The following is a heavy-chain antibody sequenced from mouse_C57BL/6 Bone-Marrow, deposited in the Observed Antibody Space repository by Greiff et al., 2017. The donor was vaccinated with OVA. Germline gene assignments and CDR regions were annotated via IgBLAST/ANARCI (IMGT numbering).Heavy chain of an antibody. CDR2: ITSDGVSS. V-gene: IGHV5-2*01. J-gene: IGHJ1*03. Sequence: EVMLVESGGGLVQPGESLKLSCESNEYEFPSHAMSWVRKTPEKRLELVAAITSDGVSSYYPYTMERRFSISRDNTKKTLYLQMSSLRAEDTALYDCARHLAGRWYFDVWGTGTTVTVSS. CDR3: ARHLAGRWYFDV. D-gene: IGHD6-1*01. CDR1: EYEFPSHA.